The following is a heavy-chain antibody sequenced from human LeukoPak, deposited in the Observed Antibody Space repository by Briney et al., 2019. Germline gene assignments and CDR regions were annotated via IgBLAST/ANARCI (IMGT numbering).Heavy chain of an antibody. V-gene: IGHV4-59*08. J-gene: IGHJ5*02. CDR2: IYYSGST. CDR1: AGSISSYY. Sequence: ASETLSLTCTVSAGSISSYYWSWIRQPPGKGLEWIGYIYYSGSTNYNPSLKSRVTISVDTSKNQFSLKLSSVTAADTAVYYCARHYNWNFRFDPWGQGTLVTVSS. CDR3: ARHYNWNFRFDP. D-gene: IGHD1-7*01.